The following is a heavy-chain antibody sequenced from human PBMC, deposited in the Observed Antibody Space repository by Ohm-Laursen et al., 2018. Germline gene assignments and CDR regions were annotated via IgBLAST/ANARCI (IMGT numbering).Heavy chain of an antibody. D-gene: IGHD2-21*02. V-gene: IGHV3-23*01. CDR1: GFTFSNHA. J-gene: IGHJ4*02. Sequence: SLRLSCAATGFTFSNHAMSWVRQAPGKGPEWVSAISGSGTRTYYADSVKGRFTISRDNSKNTLFLQINSLRAEDSAIYYCVKDASAVTAYYYDCWGQGTLVTVSS. CDR3: VKDASAVTAYYYDC. CDR2: ISGSGTRT.